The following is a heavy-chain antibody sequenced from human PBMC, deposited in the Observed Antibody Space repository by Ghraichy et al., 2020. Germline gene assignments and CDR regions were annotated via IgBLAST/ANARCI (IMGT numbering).Heavy chain of an antibody. CDR3: VKVFYTMIVVVNAFDY. Sequence: GGSLRLSCSASGFTFSSYAMHWVRQAPGKGLEYVLAISSNGGSTYYADSVKGRFTISRDNSKNTLYLQMSSLRAEDTAVYYCVKVFYTMIVVVNAFDYWGQGTLVTVSS. V-gene: IGHV3-64D*06. CDR1: GFTFSSYA. J-gene: IGHJ4*02. CDR2: ISSNGGST. D-gene: IGHD3-22*01.